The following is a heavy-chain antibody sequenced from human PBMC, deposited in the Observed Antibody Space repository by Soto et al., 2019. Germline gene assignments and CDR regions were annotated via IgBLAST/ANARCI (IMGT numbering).Heavy chain of an antibody. J-gene: IGHJ6*02. CDR1: GYTFTSYD. Sequence: ASVKVSCKASGYTFTSYDINWVRQATGQGLEWMGWRNANSGDTGYGQKFQGRVTMTRNTSISTAYMELMSLRSEDTAVYYCARGKSNEWTGPWNYYYYGMDVSAQGTTVTVS. CDR3: ARGKSNEWTGPWNYYYYGMDV. CDR2: RNANSGDT. D-gene: IGHD2-8*01. V-gene: IGHV1-8*01.